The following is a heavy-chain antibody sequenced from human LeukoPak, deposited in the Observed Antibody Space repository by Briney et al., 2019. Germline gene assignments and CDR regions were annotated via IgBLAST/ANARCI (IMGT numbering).Heavy chain of an antibody. Sequence: GGSLRLSCAVSGITLSNYGMSWVRQPPAKGLEWVACISDRGGIPNYADSVKGRFTNSRDNPKNTLYLQMNSLRVEDTAVYFCAKRGVVIRVILVGFHKEAYYFDSWGQGGRVTVSS. CDR2: ISDRGGIP. J-gene: IGHJ4*02. V-gene: IGHV3-23*01. CDR3: AKRGVVIRVILVGFHKEAYYFDS. CDR1: GITLSNYG. D-gene: IGHD3-22*01.